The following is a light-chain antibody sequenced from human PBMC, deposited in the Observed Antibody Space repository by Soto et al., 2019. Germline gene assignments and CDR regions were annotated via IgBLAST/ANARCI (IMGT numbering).Light chain of an antibody. CDR2: DAS. J-gene: IGKJ5*01. V-gene: IGKV3-11*01. CDR3: QQYTGPPTT. Sequence: IVITPSAATLSVSPGERATLSCRASQSVSSYLAWYQQKPGQAPRLLIYDASNRATGIPARFSGSGSGTDFTLTISTLEPEDSAVYFCQQYTGPPTTFGQGTRLDIK. CDR1: QSVSSY.